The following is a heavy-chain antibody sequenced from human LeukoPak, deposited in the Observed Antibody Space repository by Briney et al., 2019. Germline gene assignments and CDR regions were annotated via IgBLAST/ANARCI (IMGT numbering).Heavy chain of an antibody. CDR3: AKDVRRCNGGCT. CDR1: GFSFSTYS. Sequence: GGSLRLSCAASGFSFSTYSFSWVRQAPGGGLEWVSGISASGGDTYYADSVKGRFTISRDDSKNTLSLQMNSLRVEDTAIYYCAKDVRRCNGGCTWGQGTLVTVSS. V-gene: IGHV3-23*01. J-gene: IGHJ5*02. CDR2: ISASGGDT. D-gene: IGHD2-8*01.